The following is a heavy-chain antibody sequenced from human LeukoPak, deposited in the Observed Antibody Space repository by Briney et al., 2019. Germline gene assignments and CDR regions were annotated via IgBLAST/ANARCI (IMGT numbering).Heavy chain of an antibody. CDR3: ARDRGTGGPFDY. D-gene: IGHD7-27*01. Sequence: SETLSLTCTVSGGSISSYYWSWIRQPPGKGLEWIGYIHYSGSTNYNPSLRSRVTISVETSKNQFSLKLSSVTAADTAVYYCARDRGTGGPFDYWGQGTLVTVSS. CDR2: IHYSGST. CDR1: GGSISSYY. V-gene: IGHV4-59*01. J-gene: IGHJ4*02.